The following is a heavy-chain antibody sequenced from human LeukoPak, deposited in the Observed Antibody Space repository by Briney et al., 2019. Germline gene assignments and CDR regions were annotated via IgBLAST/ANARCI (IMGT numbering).Heavy chain of an antibody. CDR1: GFTFSGYW. Sequence: GGSLSLSCATSGFTFSGYWMSWVRQTPGKGLEWVANIKPDGSEKYCVDSVKGRFTISRDNAKNSLYLQMNSLRAEDTAVYYCARDGLDLWSRWEHWGQGTLGTVSS. J-gene: IGHJ1*01. D-gene: IGHD3-3*01. CDR3: ARDGLDLWSRWEH. V-gene: IGHV3-7*01. CDR2: IKPDGSEK.